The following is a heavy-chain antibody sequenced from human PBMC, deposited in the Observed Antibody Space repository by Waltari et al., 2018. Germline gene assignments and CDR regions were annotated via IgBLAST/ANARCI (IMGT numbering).Heavy chain of an antibody. CDR2: INPNSGGT. V-gene: IGHV1-2*06. J-gene: IGHJ6*02. Sequence: QVQLVQSGAEVKKPGASVKVSCKASGYTFTGYYMHWVRQAPGQGLEWMGRINPNSGGTNYAQKCQGRVTMTRDTSISTAYMELSRLRSDDTAVYYCAGTMIGVGHYYYYGMDVWGQGTTVTVSS. CDR3: AGTMIGVGHYYYYGMDV. D-gene: IGHD3-22*01. CDR1: GYTFTGYY.